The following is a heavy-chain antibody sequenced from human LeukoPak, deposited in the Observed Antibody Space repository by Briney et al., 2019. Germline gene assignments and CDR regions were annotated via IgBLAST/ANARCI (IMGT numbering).Heavy chain of an antibody. CDR3: ATNTSSWSFDY. D-gene: IGHD6-13*01. CDR2: ISSSGAGP. Sequence: PGGSLRLSCAGSGFTFSSYAMSGVRQAPGRGLEGVSAISSSGAGPYYAGPVKGRFTISRDNSKNPLYPQMHRLRAEDTAVYYCATNTSSWSFDYWGQGTLVTVSS. V-gene: IGHV3-23*01. CDR1: GFTFSSYA. J-gene: IGHJ4*02.